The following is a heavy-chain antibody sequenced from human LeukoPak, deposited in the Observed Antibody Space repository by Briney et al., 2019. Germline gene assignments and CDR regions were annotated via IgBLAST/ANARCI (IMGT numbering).Heavy chain of an antibody. CDR2: IYPSGGT. Sequence: PSETLSLTCTVSGGSIGSYYWSWMRQPPGQGLEWIGYIYPSGGTYYNPSLWSRVTIPVDTSKNPFSLRLTSVTAADTAVYYCARSATVTTHLDYWGQGTLVSVSS. V-gene: IGHV4-59*01. CDR1: GGSIGSYY. J-gene: IGHJ4*02. CDR3: ARSATVTTHLDY. D-gene: IGHD4-17*01.